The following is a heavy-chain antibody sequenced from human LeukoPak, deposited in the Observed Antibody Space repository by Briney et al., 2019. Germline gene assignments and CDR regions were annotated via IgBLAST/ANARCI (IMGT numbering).Heavy chain of an antibody. J-gene: IGHJ4*02. D-gene: IGHD2-2*01. CDR2: INTGGSDT. CDR1: GVTFSSYW. V-gene: IGHV3-74*01. CDR3: ARDVGYAFNY. Sequence: GGSLRLSCAASGVTFSSYWMHWVRQAPGKGLVWVSRINTGGSDTTYADSVKGRFTISRDNAKNTVFLQMNSLRAEDTAVYYCARDVGYAFNYWGQGTLVTVSS.